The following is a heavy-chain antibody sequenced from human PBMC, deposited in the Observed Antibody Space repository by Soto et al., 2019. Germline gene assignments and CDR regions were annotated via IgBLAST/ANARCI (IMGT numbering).Heavy chain of an antibody. Sequence: EVQLVESGGGLVKPGGSLRLSCAASGFTFSSYSMNWVRQAPGKGLEWVSSITSSTGYIDYADSVKGRFTISRDNANNSLYLQMNSLRAEDTAVYYCARMRGSYAFDYWGQGTLVTVSS. D-gene: IGHD1-26*01. CDR3: ARMRGSYAFDY. J-gene: IGHJ4*02. CDR2: ITSSTGYI. V-gene: IGHV3-21*01. CDR1: GFTFSSYS.